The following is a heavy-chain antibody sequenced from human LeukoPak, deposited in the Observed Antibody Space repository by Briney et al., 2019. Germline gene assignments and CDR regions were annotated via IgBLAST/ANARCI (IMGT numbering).Heavy chain of an antibody. J-gene: IGHJ4*02. CDR1: GGPISSGDYY. V-gene: IGHV4-61*08. Sequence: SETLSLTCTVSGGPISSGDYYWSWIRQPPGKGLEWIGYIYYSGSTNYNPSLKSRVTISVDTSKNQFSLKLSSVTAADTAVYYCARGIDYGDSLDYWGQGTLVTVSS. CDR3: ARGIDYGDSLDY. D-gene: IGHD4-17*01. CDR2: IYYSGST.